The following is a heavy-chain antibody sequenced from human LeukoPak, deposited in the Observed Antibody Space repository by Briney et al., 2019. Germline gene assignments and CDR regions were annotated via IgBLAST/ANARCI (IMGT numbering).Heavy chain of an antibody. V-gene: IGHV3-30*18. CDR1: GFTFSSYG. CDR3: AKGRYHLATVTLLDY. J-gene: IGHJ4*02. Sequence: GGSLRLSCAASGFTFSSYGMHWVRQAPGKGLEWVAVISYDGPNKYYADSVKGRFTISRDNSKNTLYLQMNSVRAEDTAIYYCAKGRYHLATVTLLDYWGQGTLVTVSS. CDR2: ISYDGPNK. D-gene: IGHD4-17*01.